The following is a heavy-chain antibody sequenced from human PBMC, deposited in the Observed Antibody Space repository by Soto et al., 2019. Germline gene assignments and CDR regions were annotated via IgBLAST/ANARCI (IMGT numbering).Heavy chain of an antibody. J-gene: IGHJ6*02. CDR3: ARDTYYYDSSGYNDGGYYYGMDV. CDR2: ISAYNGNT. V-gene: IGHV1-18*01. D-gene: IGHD3-22*01. CDR1: GYTFTSYD. Sequence: GASVKVSCKASGYTFTSYDISWVRQAPGQRLEWMGWISAYNGNTNYAQKLQGRVTMTTDTSTSTAYMELRSLRSDDTAVYYCARDTYYYDSSGYNDGGYYYGMDVWGQGTTVTVSS.